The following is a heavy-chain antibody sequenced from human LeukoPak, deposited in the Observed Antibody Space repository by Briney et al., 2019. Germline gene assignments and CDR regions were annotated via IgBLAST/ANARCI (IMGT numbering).Heavy chain of an antibody. CDR2: INHSGST. J-gene: IGHJ4*02. D-gene: IGHD1-26*01. CDR1: GGSFSGYY. Sequence: SETLSLTCAVYGGSFSGYYWSWIRQPPGKGLEWIGEINHSGSTNYNPSLKSRVTISVDTSKNQFSLKLSSVTAADTAVYYCARHAGQSHRGRLDYWGQGTLVTVSS. V-gene: IGHV4-34*01. CDR3: ARHAGQSHRGRLDY.